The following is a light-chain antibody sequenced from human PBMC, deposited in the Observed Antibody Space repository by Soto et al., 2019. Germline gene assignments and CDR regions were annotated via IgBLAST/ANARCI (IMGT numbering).Light chain of an antibody. Sequence: EIVMTQSPATLSVSPGERATLSCRASQSVSSNLAWYQQKPGQAPRLLIYGASTRATGIPARFSGSGSGTAFTLTISSLQSEDFAVYYCQQYNNWPRGLAFGGGTKVDIK. V-gene: IGKV3-15*01. CDR3: QQYNNWPRGLA. CDR2: GAS. J-gene: IGKJ4*01. CDR1: QSVSSN.